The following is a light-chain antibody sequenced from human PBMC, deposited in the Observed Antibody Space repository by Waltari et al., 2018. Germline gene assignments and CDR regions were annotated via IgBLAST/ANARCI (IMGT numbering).Light chain of an antibody. V-gene: IGLV2-14*03. Sequence: QSALTQPASVSGSPGPSIPISCTGTSSDVGAYNYVSWYQQHPGKAPKLMIFDVSIRPSGVSNRFSGSKSGNTASLTISGLQAEDEADYYCSSYISSSTLELFGGGTSLTVL. CDR2: DVS. J-gene: IGLJ2*01. CDR1: SSDVGAYNY. CDR3: SSYISSSTLEL.